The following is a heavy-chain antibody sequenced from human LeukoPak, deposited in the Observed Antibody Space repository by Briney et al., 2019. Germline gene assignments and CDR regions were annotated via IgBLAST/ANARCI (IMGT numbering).Heavy chain of an antibody. J-gene: IGHJ6*03. D-gene: IGHD3-3*01. CDR2: IRYDGSNK. CDR1: GFTFSSYG. CDR3: ARAHYDFWSGYYFRPTYYYYMDV. V-gene: IGHV3-30*02. Sequence: GGSLRLSCAASGFTFSSYGMHWVRQAPGKGLEWVAFIRYDGSNKYYADSVKGRFTISRDNAKNSLYLQMNSLRAEDTAVYYCARAHYDFWSGYYFRPTYYYYMDVWGKGTTVTVSS.